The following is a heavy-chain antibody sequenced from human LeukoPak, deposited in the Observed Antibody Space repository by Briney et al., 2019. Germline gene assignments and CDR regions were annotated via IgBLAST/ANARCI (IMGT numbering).Heavy chain of an antibody. D-gene: IGHD4-23*01. CDR3: ARGARKGDDYGGFFDY. J-gene: IGHJ4*02. CDR2: ISSSGSTI. Sequence: GGSLRLSCAASGFTFSSYEMNWVRQAPGKGLEWVSYISSSGSTIYYADSVKGRFTIPRDNSRNTLYLQMNSLRPQDTAVYYCARGARKGDDYGGFFDYWGQGTLVTVSS. V-gene: IGHV3-48*03. CDR1: GFTFSSYE.